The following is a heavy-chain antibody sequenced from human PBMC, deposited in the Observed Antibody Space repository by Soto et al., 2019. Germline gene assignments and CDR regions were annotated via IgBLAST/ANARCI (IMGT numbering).Heavy chain of an antibody. CDR3: PRGWDHYYGMDV. CDR2: IIPLFDTT. V-gene: IGHV1-69*01. Sequence: QVQLVQSGAEVKKPGSSVKVSCKASGGTFSNYAISWVRQAPGQGLAWMGGIIPLFDTTNYLQKFQGRVTITADEFTSTAYMELSSLTSHDTAIYYCPRGWDHYYGMDVWGQGTTVTVSS. CDR1: GGTFSNYA. D-gene: IGHD1-26*01. J-gene: IGHJ6*02.